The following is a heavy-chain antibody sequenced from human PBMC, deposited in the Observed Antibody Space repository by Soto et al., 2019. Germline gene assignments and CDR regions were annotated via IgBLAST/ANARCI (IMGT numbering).Heavy chain of an antibody. CDR2: IKQDGSEK. J-gene: IGHJ4*02. CDR1: GFTFSSYW. CDR3: ARGRVKQQLVRRYDY. Sequence: GGSLRLSCAASGFTFSSYWMSWVRQAPGKGLEWVANIKQDGSEKYYVDSVKGRFTISRDNAKNSLYLQMNSLRAEDTAVYYCARGRVKQQLVRRYDYWGQGTLVTVSS. V-gene: IGHV3-7*01. D-gene: IGHD6-13*01.